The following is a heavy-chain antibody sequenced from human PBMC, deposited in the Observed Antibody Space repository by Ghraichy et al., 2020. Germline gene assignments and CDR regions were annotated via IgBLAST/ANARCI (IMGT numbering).Heavy chain of an antibody. V-gene: IGHV4-34*01. CDR1: VGSFSDDY. CDR3: ARARRAALGRGLDY. CDR2: INDSGVT. J-gene: IGHJ4*02. Sequence: SETLSLTCAVYVGSFSDDYWSWIRQPPGKGLEWIGEINDSGVTNYNPSLESRVTISVDTSKKQFSLKLSSVTAADTAMYYCARARRAALGRGLDYWGQGALVTGSS. D-gene: IGHD6-13*01.